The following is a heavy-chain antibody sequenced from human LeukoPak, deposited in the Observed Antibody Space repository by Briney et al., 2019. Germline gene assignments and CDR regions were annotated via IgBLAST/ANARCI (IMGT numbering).Heavy chain of an antibody. CDR3: STDQDYYDSSGYYPYFDY. CDR2: ISDSGGRT. D-gene: IGHD3-22*01. CDR1: GFTFSSYA. J-gene: IGHJ4*02. Sequence: GGSLRLSCAASGFTFSSYAMSWVRQAPGKGLEWVSSISDSGGRTYYADSVKGRCTISRDNSKNTLYLQMNSLRTEDTAVYYCSTDQDYYDSSGYYPYFDYWGQGILVTVSS. V-gene: IGHV3-23*01.